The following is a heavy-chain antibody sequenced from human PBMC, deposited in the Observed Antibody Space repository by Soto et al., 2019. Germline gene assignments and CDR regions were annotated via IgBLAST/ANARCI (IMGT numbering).Heavy chain of an antibody. D-gene: IGHD6-6*01. CDR2: IYYSGRT. Sequence: SETLSLTCTVSGGSISSYYWSWIRQPPGKGLEGIGYIYYSGRTTYNPSLKSRVPISVDTSENQFSLKLSSVTAADTAGYYCARHGAARDAFEIWGQGTMVTVSS. CDR1: GGSISSYY. V-gene: IGHV4-59*01. CDR3: ARHGAARDAFEI. J-gene: IGHJ3*02.